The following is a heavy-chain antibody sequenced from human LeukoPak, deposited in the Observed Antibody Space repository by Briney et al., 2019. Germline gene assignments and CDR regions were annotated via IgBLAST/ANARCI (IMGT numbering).Heavy chain of an antibody. J-gene: IGHJ4*02. D-gene: IGHD2-15*01. Sequence: GGSLRLSCAASGFTFKNSWMSWVRQAPGKGLEWVANINQDGDEKYYVDSVKGRFTISRDDAQTSVYLQLSSLRPEDTAVYYCAKNKGWELPAELDSWGQGALVIVSS. CDR1: GFTFKNSW. CDR3: AKNKGWELPAELDS. CDR2: INQDGDEK. V-gene: IGHV3-7*01.